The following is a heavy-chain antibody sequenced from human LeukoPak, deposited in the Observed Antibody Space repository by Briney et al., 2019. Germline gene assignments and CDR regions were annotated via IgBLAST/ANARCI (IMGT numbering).Heavy chain of an antibody. J-gene: IGHJ6*02. CDR1: GYTFTSYA. Sequence: GASVKVSCKASGYTFTSYAISWVRQAPGQGLEWMGRIIPILGIANYAQKFQGRVTITADKSTSTAYMELSSLRSEDTAVYYCARDRGLGFYNWNYVDYYYGMDVWGQGTTVTVSS. CDR2: IIPILGIA. D-gene: IGHD1-7*01. V-gene: IGHV1-69*04. CDR3: ARDRGLGFYNWNYVDYYYGMDV.